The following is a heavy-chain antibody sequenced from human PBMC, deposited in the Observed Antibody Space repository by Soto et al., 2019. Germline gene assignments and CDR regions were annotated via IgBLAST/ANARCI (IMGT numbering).Heavy chain of an antibody. V-gene: IGHV1-3*01. CDR2: INAGNGNT. D-gene: IGHD2-2*02. CDR1: GYTFTSYA. Sequence: EASVKVSCKASGYTFTSYAMHWVRQAPGQRLEWMGWINAGNGNTEYSQKFQGRVTITRDTSASTAYMELSSLRSEDTAVYYCAKSATVPAAIAYWGQGTLVTVSS. CDR3: AKSATVPAAIAY. J-gene: IGHJ4*02.